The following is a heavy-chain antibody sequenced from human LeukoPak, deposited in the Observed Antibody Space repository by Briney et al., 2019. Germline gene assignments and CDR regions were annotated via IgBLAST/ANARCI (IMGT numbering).Heavy chain of an antibody. J-gene: IGHJ4*02. V-gene: IGHV3-21*01. D-gene: IGHD4-11*01. CDR2: ISSSSSYI. Sequence: SGGSLRLSCAASGFTFSSYSMNWVRQAPGKGLEWVSSISSSSSYIYYADSVKGRFTISRDNAKNSLYLQMNSLRAEDTAVYYCARGLYSNYGRRGDYWGQGTLVTVSS. CDR1: GFTFSSYS. CDR3: ARGLYSNYGRRGDY.